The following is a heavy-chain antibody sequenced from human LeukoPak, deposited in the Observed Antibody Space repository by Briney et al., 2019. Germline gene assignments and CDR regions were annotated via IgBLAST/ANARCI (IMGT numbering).Heavy chain of an antibody. CDR2: IKKDGSEK. D-gene: IGHD3-22*01. CDR1: GFTFSHYW. CDR3: ARSRSGYYEDY. J-gene: IGHJ4*02. Sequence: PGGSLRLSCAPSGFTFSHYWMSWVRQAPGKGLEWVANIKKDGSEKYYVDSVKGRFTISRDNAKNSLSLQVNSLRAEDTAVYYCARSRSGYYEDYWGQGTLVTVSS. V-gene: IGHV3-7*01.